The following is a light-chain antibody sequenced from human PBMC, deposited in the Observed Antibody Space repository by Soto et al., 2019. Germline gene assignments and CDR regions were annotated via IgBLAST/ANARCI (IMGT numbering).Light chain of an antibody. J-gene: IGKJ1*01. Sequence: DIQMTQSPSTLSASVGDRVTITCRASQSISSWLAWNQQKPGKAPKLLIYDASSLESGVPSRFSGSGSETEFTLTISSLQPDDFATYYCQQYNSYWTFGQGTKVEIK. CDR1: QSISSW. V-gene: IGKV1-5*01. CDR2: DAS. CDR3: QQYNSYWT.